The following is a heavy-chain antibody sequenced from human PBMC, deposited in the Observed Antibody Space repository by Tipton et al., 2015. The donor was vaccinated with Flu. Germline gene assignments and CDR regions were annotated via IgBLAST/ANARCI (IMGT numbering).Heavy chain of an antibody. Sequence: GSLRLSCTASGFTFSASVIHWVRQASGKGLEWVGRIKPNTNNYATTFAASVRGRFTISRDDSNNTAYLQMTSLKTEDTAVYYCWTVDYGNSNPVDYWGHGILVTVSS. CDR3: WTVDYGNSNPVDY. V-gene: IGHV3-73*01. CDR2: IKPNTNNYAT. CDR1: GFTFSASV. J-gene: IGHJ4*01. D-gene: IGHD4-11*01.